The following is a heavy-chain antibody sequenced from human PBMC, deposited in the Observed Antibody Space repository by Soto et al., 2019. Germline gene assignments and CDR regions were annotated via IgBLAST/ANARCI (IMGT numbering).Heavy chain of an antibody. J-gene: IGHJ6*02. V-gene: IGHV4-30-4*01. CDR1: GGSISSGDYY. CDR2: ISYSGST. D-gene: IGHD3-10*01. CDR3: ARDAWTVVWGILISGGMDV. Sequence: QVQLQESGPGLVKPSQTLSLTCTVSGGSISSGDYYWSWIRQPPGKGLEWIGYISYSGSTYYNPSLKSRVTISVDTSNNQFSLKLSSVTVADTAVYSCARDAWTVVWGILISGGMDVWGQGTTVTVSS.